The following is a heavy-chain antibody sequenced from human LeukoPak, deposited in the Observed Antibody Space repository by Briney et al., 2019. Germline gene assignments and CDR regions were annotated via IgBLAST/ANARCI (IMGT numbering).Heavy chain of an antibody. CDR3: ARGLDGYDAFDI. Sequence: ASVKVSCKASGYTFTNYDINWVRHATGQGLEWMGWMNPNSGNTGYAQKFQGRVTMTRNTSISTAYMELSSLRSEDTAVYYCARGLDGYDAFDIWGQGTMVTVSS. V-gene: IGHV1-8*01. CDR1: GYTFTNYD. CDR2: MNPNSGNT. D-gene: IGHD3/OR15-3a*01. J-gene: IGHJ3*02.